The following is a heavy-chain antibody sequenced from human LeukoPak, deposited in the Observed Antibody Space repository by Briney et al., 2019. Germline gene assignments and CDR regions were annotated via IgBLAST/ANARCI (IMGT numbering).Heavy chain of an antibody. CDR2: IYYSGST. J-gene: IGHJ6*03. V-gene: IGHV4-59*01. D-gene: IGHD4-17*01. CDR3: ARGERDYGDHPDPHYYMDV. CDR1: GGSISSYY. Sequence: SETLSLTCTVSGGSISSYYWSWIRHPPGKGLEWIGYIYYSGSTNYNPSLKSRVTISVDTSKNQFSLKLSSVTAADTAVYYCARGERDYGDHPDPHYYMDVWGKGTTVTVSS.